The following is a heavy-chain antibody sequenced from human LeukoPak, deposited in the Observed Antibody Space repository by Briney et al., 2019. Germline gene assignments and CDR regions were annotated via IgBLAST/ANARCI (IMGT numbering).Heavy chain of an antibody. Sequence: ASVKVSCKASGYTFISYDIYWVRQATGQGLEWMGWMNPNSGNTGYAQKFQGRVTMTRNTPISTAYMELSSLRSEDTALYYCARDRRTYDFWSGYYRSYAFDIWGQGTMVTVSS. J-gene: IGHJ3*02. V-gene: IGHV1-8*01. D-gene: IGHD3-3*01. CDR1: GYTFISYD. CDR2: MNPNSGNT. CDR3: ARDRRTYDFWSGYYRSYAFDI.